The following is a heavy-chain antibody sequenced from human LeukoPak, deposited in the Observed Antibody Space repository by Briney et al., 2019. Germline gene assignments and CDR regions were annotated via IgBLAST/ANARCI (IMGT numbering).Heavy chain of an antibody. J-gene: IGHJ4*02. CDR3: ARGLYSGYDQSFDY. D-gene: IGHD5-12*01. CDR1: GGSISSSSYY. Sequence: SETLSLTCTVSGGSISSSSYYWGWIRQPPGKGLEWIGSIYYSGSTYYNPSLKSRVTISVDTSKNQFSLKLSSVTAADTAVYYCARGLYSGYDQSFDYWGQGTLVTVSS. V-gene: IGHV4-39*07. CDR2: IYYSGST.